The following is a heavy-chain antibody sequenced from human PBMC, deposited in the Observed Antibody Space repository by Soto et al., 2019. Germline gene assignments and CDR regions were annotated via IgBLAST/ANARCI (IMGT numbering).Heavy chain of an antibody. CDR1: GGSISSGGYY. J-gene: IGHJ6*03. V-gene: IGHV4-31*03. CDR2: IYYSGST. CDR3: ARDRPNWSVYSYYYYLDV. D-gene: IGHD3-3*01. Sequence: QVQLQESGPGLVKPSQTLSLTCTVSGGSISSGGYYWSWRRQPPGKGLGWIGYIYYSGSTYYNPYLKSRVTISVDPSKNQFSLKLSAVTAADTAVYYFARDRPNWSVYSYYYYLDVGGQGTTVPVFS.